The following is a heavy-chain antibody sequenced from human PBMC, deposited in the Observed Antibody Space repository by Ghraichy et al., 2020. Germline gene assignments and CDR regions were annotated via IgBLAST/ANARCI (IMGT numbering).Heavy chain of an antibody. Sequence: GGSLRLSCAVSGFTFSSYWMHWVRQAPGKGLVWVSGINSDGSSTNYADSVKGRFTISRDNAKKTLYLQMNSLRAEDTAVYYCASEKLRGYNYGSTDYWGQGTLVTVSS. CDR2: INSDGSST. J-gene: IGHJ4*02. CDR1: GFTFSSYW. D-gene: IGHD5-18*01. V-gene: IGHV3-74*01. CDR3: ASEKLRGYNYGSTDY.